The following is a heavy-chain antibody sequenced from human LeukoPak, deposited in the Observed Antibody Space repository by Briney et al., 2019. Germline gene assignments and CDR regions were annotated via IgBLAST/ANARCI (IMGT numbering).Heavy chain of an antibody. D-gene: IGHD5-24*01. CDR1: GFTVSSNY. CDR3: ARVGDGYSAFDY. Sequence: TGGSLRLSCAASGFTVSSNYTSWVRQAPGKGLEWVSVIYSGGSTYYADSVKGRFTISRDNSKNTLYLQMNSLRAEDTAVYYCARVGDGYSAFDYWGQGTLVTVSS. V-gene: IGHV3-53*01. CDR2: IYSGGST. J-gene: IGHJ4*02.